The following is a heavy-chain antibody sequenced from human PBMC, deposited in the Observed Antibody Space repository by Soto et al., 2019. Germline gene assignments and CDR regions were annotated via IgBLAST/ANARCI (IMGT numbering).Heavy chain of an antibody. J-gene: IGHJ4*02. CDR2: INAGNGNT. Sequence: GASVKVSCKASGYTFTSYAMHWVRQAPGQRLEWMGWINAGNGNTKYSQKLQGRVTITRDTSASTAYMELSSLRSEDTAVYYCARGLRNKVVYDSSGYYRYYFDYWGQGTLVTVSS. V-gene: IGHV1-3*01. D-gene: IGHD3-22*01. CDR3: ARGLRNKVVYDSSGYYRYYFDY. CDR1: GYTFTSYA.